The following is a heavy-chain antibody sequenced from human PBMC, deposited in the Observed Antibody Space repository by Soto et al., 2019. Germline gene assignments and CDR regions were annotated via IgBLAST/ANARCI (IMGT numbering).Heavy chain of an antibody. D-gene: IGHD6-13*01. CDR3: ASGDGYSSGWFKSFDP. Sequence: QVQLVQSGAEVKKPGSSVKVSCKASGGTFSSYAISWVRQAPGQGLEWMGGIITIFGTANYAQKFQGIVTHTADESTMTADIELSSLSSEDTAVYYRASGDGYSSGWFKSFDPWGQGTLVTVSS. CDR2: IITIFGTA. J-gene: IGHJ5*02. CDR1: GGTFSSYA. V-gene: IGHV1-69*12.